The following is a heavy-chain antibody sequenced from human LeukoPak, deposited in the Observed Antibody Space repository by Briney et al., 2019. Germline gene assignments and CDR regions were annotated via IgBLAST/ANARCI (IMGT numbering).Heavy chain of an antibody. CDR3: ARDLFSVVAPTNWFDP. CDR2: IYSSGST. CDR1: GGSISSYY. Sequence: SETLSLTCTVSGGSISSYYWSWIRQPAGKGLEWIGRIYSSGSTNYNPSLKSRVTMSVDTSKNQFSLKLSSVTAADTAVYYCARDLFSVVAPTNWFDPWGQGTLVTVSS. D-gene: IGHD2-15*01. V-gene: IGHV4-4*07. J-gene: IGHJ5*02.